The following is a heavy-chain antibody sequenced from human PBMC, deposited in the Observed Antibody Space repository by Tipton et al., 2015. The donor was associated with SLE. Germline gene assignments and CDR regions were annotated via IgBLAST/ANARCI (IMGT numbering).Heavy chain of an antibody. Sequence: TLSLTCAVSGGSIISSTYYWGWIRQPPGKGLEWIGTIHYSGTTYYNPSLRSRVTISVDTSKNQFSLKLSSVTAADTAVYYCARLPTGFPNWFDPWGQGTLVTVSS. J-gene: IGHJ5*02. CDR2: IHYSGTT. CDR1: GGSIISSTYY. D-gene: IGHD4-17*01. V-gene: IGHV4-39*01. CDR3: ARLPTGFPNWFDP.